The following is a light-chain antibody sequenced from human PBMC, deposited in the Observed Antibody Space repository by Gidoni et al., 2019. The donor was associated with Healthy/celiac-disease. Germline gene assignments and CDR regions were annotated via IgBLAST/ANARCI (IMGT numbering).Light chain of an antibody. CDR2: GNS. V-gene: IGLV1-40*01. J-gene: IGLJ2*01. Sequence: QSVLTQPPSVSGAPGQRVTISCTGSSSNIGAGYAVHWYQQRPGPAPKLLIYGNSNRPSGVPDRFSGSKSGTSASLAITGLQAEDEADYYCQSYDSSLSGCVVFGGGTKLTVL. CDR3: QSYDSSLSGCVV. CDR1: SSNIGAGYA.